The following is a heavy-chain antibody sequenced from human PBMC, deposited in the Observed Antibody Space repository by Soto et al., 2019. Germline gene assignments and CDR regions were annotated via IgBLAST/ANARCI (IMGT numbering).Heavy chain of an antibody. J-gene: IGHJ4*02. CDR2: IYYLGST. V-gene: IGHV4-59*01. D-gene: IGHD3-10*01. CDR3: ARDGYDGSGSPYPAY. Sequence: SETLSLTCIVSGGSMSEYFWSWIRQSPGKGLEWIGYIYYLGSTDYNPSLKSRVTVSVDTSKRQFSLRLTSVTAADTAVYYCARDGYDGSGSPYPAYWGPGTQVTVSS. CDR1: GGSMSEYF.